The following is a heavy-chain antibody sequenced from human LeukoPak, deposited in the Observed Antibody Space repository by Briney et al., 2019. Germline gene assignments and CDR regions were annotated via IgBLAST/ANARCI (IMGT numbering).Heavy chain of an antibody. CDR1: GYSFTGYY. CDR3: ARVRPLIAAAGTTYSYYYMDV. V-gene: IGHV1-2*02. J-gene: IGHJ6*03. D-gene: IGHD6-13*01. Sequence: ASVKVSCKGSGYSFTGYYMHWVRQAPGQGLEWMGWINPNSGDANYAQKFQGRVTMTRDTSISTAYMELSRLRSDDTAVYYCARVRPLIAAAGTTYSYYYMDVWGKGATVTVS. CDR2: INPNSGDA.